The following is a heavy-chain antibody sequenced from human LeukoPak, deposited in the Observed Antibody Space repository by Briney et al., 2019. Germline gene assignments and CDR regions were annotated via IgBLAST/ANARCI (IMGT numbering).Heavy chain of an antibody. J-gene: IGHJ6*02. Sequence: GGSLRLSCAASGFTFNTYTMNWVRQAPGKGLEWVSYISGSSGIIDYADSVKGRFTISRDNSKNTLYLQMNSLRVEDTAVYYCATGSTGYYYHGMDVWGQGTTVTVSS. CDR3: ATGSTGYYYHGMDV. CDR2: ISGSSGII. V-gene: IGHV3-48*01. D-gene: IGHD1-7*01. CDR1: GFTFNTYT.